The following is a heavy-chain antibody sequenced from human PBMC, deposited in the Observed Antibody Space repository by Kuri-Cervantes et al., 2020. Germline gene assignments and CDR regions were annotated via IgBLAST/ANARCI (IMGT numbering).Heavy chain of an antibody. CDR1: GYTFTGYY. V-gene: IGHV1-69*06. CDR2: IIPIFGTA. D-gene: IGHD4/OR15-4a*01. Sequence: SVKVSCKASGYTFTGYYMHWVRQAPGQGLEWMGGIIPIFGTANYAQKFQGRVTITADKSTSTAYLQWSSLKASDTAMYYCARGEGGAIIAFDIWGQGTMVTVSS. CDR3: ARGEGGAIIAFDI. J-gene: IGHJ3*02.